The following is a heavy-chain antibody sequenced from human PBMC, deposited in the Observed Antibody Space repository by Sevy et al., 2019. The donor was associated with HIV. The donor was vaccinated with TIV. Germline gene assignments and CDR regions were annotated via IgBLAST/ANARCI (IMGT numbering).Heavy chain of an antibody. CDR3: ARDGRGFSAFDI. D-gene: IGHD1-26*01. J-gene: IGHJ3*02. Sequence: GGSLRLSCVASEFIFSSHAVSWVHQAPGKGLEWVSAISGDGENTHYADSVRGRFTISRDNFKNTLYLQMNSLRAEDTALYYCARDGRGFSAFDIWGPGTMVTVSS. V-gene: IGHV3-23*01. CDR1: EFIFSSHA. CDR2: ISGDGENT.